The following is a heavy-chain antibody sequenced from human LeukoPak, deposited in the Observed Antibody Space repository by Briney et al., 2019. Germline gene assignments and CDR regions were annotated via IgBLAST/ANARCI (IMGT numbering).Heavy chain of an antibody. CDR2: ISGSGGST. D-gene: IGHD3-22*01. CDR3: AKDLREYYDSSGYYYGESYDAFDI. V-gene: IGHV3-23*01. J-gene: IGHJ3*02. CDR1: GFTFSSYG. Sequence: PGGSLRLSCAASGFTFSSYGMSWVRQAPGKGLEWVSAISGSGGSTYYADSVKGRFTISRDNSKNTLYLQMNSLRAEDTAVYYCAKDLREYYDSSGYYYGESYDAFDIWGQGTMVTVSS.